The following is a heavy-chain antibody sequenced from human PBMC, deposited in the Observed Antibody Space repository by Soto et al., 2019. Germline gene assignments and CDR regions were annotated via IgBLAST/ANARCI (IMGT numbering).Heavy chain of an antibody. D-gene: IGHD4-17*01. CDR2: VSPDHGNA. CDR1: GYTFTDYD. V-gene: IGHV1-8*01. J-gene: IGHJ4*02. CDR3: AVTTGY. Sequence: QVRVVQSGAEVKKPGASVRVSCKTSGYTFTDYDINWVRQAPGQGLEGMGWVSPDHGNAGYAQQFEGRVTMTSDTSISTVFLELTNLRSEDTAVYYCAVTTGYWGQGTKVTVSS.